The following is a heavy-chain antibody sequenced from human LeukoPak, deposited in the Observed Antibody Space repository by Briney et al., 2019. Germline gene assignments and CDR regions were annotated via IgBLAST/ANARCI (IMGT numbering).Heavy chain of an antibody. CDR1: GFTFSSYA. CDR2: ISYDGSNK. D-gene: IGHD6-13*01. Sequence: GGSLRLSCAASGFTFSSYAMSWVRQAPGKGLEWVAVISYDGSNKYYADSVKGRFTISRDNSKNTLYLQMNSLRAEDTAVYYCARDNGHYSSSWYSAFDIWGQGTMVTVSS. V-gene: IGHV3-30-3*01. J-gene: IGHJ3*02. CDR3: ARDNGHYSSSWYSAFDI.